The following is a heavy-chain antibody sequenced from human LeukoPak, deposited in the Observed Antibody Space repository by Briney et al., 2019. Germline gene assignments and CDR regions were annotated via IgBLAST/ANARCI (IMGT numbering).Heavy chain of an antibody. CDR3: AREGGFTGYGSSWYEDVFVY. CDR1: GFTFSSYA. CDR2: ISYDGSNK. J-gene: IGHJ4*02. Sequence: PGGSLRLSCAASGFTFSSYAMHWVRQAPGKGLEWVAVISYDGSNKYYADSVKGRFTISRDNSKNTLYLQMNRLRAEDTAVYYCAREGGFTGYGSSWYEDVFVYWGQGTLVIVSS. V-gene: IGHV3-30*04. D-gene: IGHD6-13*01.